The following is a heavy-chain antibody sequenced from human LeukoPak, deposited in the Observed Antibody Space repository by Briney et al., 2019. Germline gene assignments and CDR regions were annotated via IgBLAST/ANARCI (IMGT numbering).Heavy chain of an antibody. CDR1: DGSINSYY. Sequence: PSETLSLTCSVSDGSINSYYWSWIRQPPGKGLEWIGYIYYSGSTNYNPSLKSRVTISVDTSKNQFSLKLSSVTAADTAVYYCARVAYCGGDCYSDAFDIWGQGTMVTVSS. D-gene: IGHD2-21*02. CDR2: IYYSGST. CDR3: ARVAYCGGDCYSDAFDI. V-gene: IGHV4-59*01. J-gene: IGHJ3*02.